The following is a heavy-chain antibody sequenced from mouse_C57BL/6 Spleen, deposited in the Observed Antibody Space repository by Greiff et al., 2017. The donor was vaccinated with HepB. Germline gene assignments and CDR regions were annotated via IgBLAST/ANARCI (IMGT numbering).Heavy chain of an antibody. CDR2: INPSNGGT. CDR3: ARWLYYGSRFDY. CDR1: GYTFTSYW. Sequence: VQLQQPGTELVKPGASVKLSCKASGYTFTSYWMHWVKQRPGQGLEWIGNINPSNGGTNYNEKFKGKATLTVDKSSRTAYMQLSSLTSEDSAVYYCARWLYYGSRFDYWGQGTTLTVSS. J-gene: IGHJ2*01. V-gene: IGHV1-53*01. D-gene: IGHD1-1*01.